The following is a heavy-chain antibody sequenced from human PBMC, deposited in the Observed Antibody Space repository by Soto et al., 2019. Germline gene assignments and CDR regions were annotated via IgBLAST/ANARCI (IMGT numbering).Heavy chain of an antibody. Sequence: SETLSLTCSVSGGSLSGFPWIWIRQPPGKGLGWVGYIYHTGRSNYNPSLKSRLTISLDMSRNQFSLQLTSVTAADTALYYCARAGRWQQLVRYAFDIWGQGTMVTVSS. CDR2: IYHTGRS. CDR3: ARAGRWQQLVRYAFDI. D-gene: IGHD6-13*01. J-gene: IGHJ3*02. V-gene: IGHV4-59*01. CDR1: GGSLSGFP.